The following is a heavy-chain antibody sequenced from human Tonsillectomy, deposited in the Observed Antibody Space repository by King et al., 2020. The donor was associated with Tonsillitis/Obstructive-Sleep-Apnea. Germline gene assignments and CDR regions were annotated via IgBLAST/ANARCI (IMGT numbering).Heavy chain of an antibody. J-gene: IGHJ4*02. V-gene: IGHV3-49*03. CDR1: GFTVGDDA. CDR3: TSSLRRGDSYGRFEY. D-gene: IGHD5-18*01. Sequence: VQLVESGGGLVQPGRSLRLSCSASGFTVGDDAMSWLRHVPGKGLEWIGFIRSKVNGGTTEIAASVKDRFTISRDDSESIAYLQLNSLRAEDTAVYYCTSSLRRGDSYGRFEYWGQGTLVTVSS. CDR2: IRSKVNGGTT.